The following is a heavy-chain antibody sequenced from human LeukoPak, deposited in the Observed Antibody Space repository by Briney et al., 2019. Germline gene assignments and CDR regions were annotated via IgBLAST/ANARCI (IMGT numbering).Heavy chain of an antibody. V-gene: IGHV4-4*07. CDR3: ARENIAARPLDY. CDR2: IYTSGNT. J-gene: IGHJ4*02. Sequence: SETLSLTCTVSGGSISSYYWSWIRQPAGKGLEWIGRIYTSGNTNHNSSLQSRVNMSVDTSKNQFSLKLSSVTAADTAVYYCARENIAARPLDYWGQGTLVTVSS. CDR1: GGSISSYY. D-gene: IGHD6-6*01.